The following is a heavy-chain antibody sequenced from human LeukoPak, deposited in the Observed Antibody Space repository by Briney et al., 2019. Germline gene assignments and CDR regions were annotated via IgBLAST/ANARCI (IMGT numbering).Heavy chain of an antibody. CDR1: GFTFSSYG. Sequence: GGSLRLSCAASGFTFSSYGMHWVRQAPGKGLEWVAFIRYDGSNKYYADSVKGRFTISRDNSKNTLYLQMNSLRAEDTAVYYCHYYDSSPNKDGRDYWGQGTLVTVSS. V-gene: IGHV3-30*02. D-gene: IGHD3-22*01. CDR3: HYYDSSPNKDGRDY. CDR2: IRYDGSNK. J-gene: IGHJ4*02.